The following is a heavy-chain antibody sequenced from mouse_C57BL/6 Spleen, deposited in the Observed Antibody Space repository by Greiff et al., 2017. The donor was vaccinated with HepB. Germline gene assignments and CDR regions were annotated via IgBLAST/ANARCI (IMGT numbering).Heavy chain of an antibody. CDR1: GFTFSSYA. D-gene: IGHD1-1*01. CDR2: ISDGGSYT. V-gene: IGHV5-4*01. J-gene: IGHJ4*01. CDR3: ARDPATVVAGDYYAMDY. Sequence: EVQGVESGGGLVKPGGSLKLSCAASGFTFSSYAMSWVRQTPEKRLEWVATISDGGSYTYYPDNVKGRFTISRDNAKNNLYLQMSHLKSEDTAMYYCARDPATVVAGDYYAMDYWGQGTSVTVSS.